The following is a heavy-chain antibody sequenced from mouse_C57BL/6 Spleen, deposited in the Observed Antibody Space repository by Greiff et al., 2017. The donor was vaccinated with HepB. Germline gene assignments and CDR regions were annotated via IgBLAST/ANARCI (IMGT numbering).Heavy chain of an antibody. CDR1: GYTFTDYN. D-gene: IGHD1-1*01. Sequence: EVKLVESGPELVKPGASVKIPCKASGYTFTDYNMDWVKQSHGKSLEWIGDINPNNGGTIYNQKFKGKATLTVDKSSSTAYLELRSLTSEDTAVYYCARPFYYGSSSWFAYWGQGTLVTVSA. V-gene: IGHV1-18*01. J-gene: IGHJ3*01. CDR2: INPNNGGT. CDR3: ARPFYYGSSSWFAY.